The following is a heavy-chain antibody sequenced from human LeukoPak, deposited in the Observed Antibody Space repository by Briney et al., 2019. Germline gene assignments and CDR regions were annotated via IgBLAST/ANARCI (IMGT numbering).Heavy chain of an antibody. J-gene: IGHJ5*02. CDR2: IYYTGTT. CDR1: NGSISSFY. V-gene: IGHV4-59*12. D-gene: IGHD6-13*01. CDR3: ARDPTAAGKGAWFDP. Sequence: PSETLSLTCTVSNGSISSFYWTWIRQPPGKGLEWIGYIYYTGTTDYNPSLKSRVTISVDTSKNQFSLKLSSVAAADTAVYYCARDPTAAGKGAWFDPWGQGTLVTVSS.